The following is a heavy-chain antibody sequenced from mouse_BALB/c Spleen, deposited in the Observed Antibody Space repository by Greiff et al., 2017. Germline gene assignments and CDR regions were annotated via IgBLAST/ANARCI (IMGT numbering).Heavy chain of an antibody. V-gene: IGHV5-4*02. CDR3: ARGNYEAMDY. Sequence: EVKVEESGGGLVKPGGSLKLSCAASGFTFSDYYMYWVRQTPEKRLEWVATISDGGSYTYYPDSVKGRFTISRDNAKNNLYLQMSSLKSEDTAMYYCARGNYEAMDYWGQGTSVTVSS. CDR2: ISDGGSYT. CDR1: GFTFSDYY. J-gene: IGHJ4*01. D-gene: IGHD1-1*01.